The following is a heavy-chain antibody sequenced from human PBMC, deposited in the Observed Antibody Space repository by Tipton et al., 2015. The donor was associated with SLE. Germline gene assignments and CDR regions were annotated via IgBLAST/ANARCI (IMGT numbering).Heavy chain of an antibody. CDR2: IYTSGST. V-gene: IGHV4-61*02. Sequence: TLSLTCTVSGGSISSGSYYWSWIRQPAGKGLEWIGRIYTSGSTNYNPSLKSRVTISVDTSKNQFSLKLSSVTAADTAVYYCARGGPRGFWVIAIQARYFDYWGQGTLVTVSS. D-gene: IGHD2-21*01. CDR3: ARGGPRGFWVIAIQARYFDY. CDR1: GGSISSGSYY. J-gene: IGHJ4*02.